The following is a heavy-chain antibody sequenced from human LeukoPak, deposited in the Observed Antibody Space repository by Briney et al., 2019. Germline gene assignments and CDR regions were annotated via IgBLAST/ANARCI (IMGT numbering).Heavy chain of an antibody. D-gene: IGHD6-19*01. CDR1: GASISSYY. Sequence: SETLSLTCTVSGASISSYYWSWVRQPPGEGLEWIGYIYYTGSTNYNPSLKSRVTLSVDTSKNQLSLNLRSVTAADTAVYYCARVIEYSSGWYDYYYYMDVWGKGTTVTVSS. V-gene: IGHV4-59*01. CDR2: IYYTGST. J-gene: IGHJ6*03. CDR3: ARVIEYSSGWYDYYYYMDV.